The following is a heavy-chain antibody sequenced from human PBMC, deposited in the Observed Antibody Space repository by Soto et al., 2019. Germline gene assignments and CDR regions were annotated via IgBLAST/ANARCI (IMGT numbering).Heavy chain of an antibody. CDR2: IYYSGST. CDR1: GGSISSSSYY. Sequence: QLQLQESGPGLVKPSETLSLTCTVSGGSISSSSYYWGWIRQPPGKGLEWIGSIYYSGSTYYNPSLKSRVTISVDTSKNQFSLKLSSVTAADTAVYYCARQGVVFSSSWYRQGYYYYMDVWGKGTTVTVSS. CDR3: ARQGVVFSSSWYRQGYYYYMDV. D-gene: IGHD6-13*01. V-gene: IGHV4-39*01. J-gene: IGHJ6*03.